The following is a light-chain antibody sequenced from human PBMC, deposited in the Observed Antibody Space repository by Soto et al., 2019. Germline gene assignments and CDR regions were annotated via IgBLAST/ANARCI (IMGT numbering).Light chain of an antibody. CDR2: GAS. Sequence: IVLKKYPGTLSLSPGERATLSCRASQSVSSNFLAWYQEKPGQAPRLLIYGASSRATGIPDRFSGSGSGTDFTLTISRLEPEDFAVYYCQQYGNSAYTFGQVSK. CDR3: QQYGNSAYT. J-gene: IGKJ2*01. CDR1: QSVSSNF. V-gene: IGKV3-20*01.